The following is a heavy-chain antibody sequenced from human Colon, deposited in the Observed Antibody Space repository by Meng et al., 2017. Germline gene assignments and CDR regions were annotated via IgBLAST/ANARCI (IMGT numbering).Heavy chain of an antibody. Sequence: QVQLQESGPRLVKPSQTLYPTCTVSGDSVSSNSYYWTWIRQHPGTGLEWIGYIYSGGISHYNPSLKSRITMSIDTSKNQFSLQLTSVTAADTAIYYCARDPLAVGPTDRGLDSWGQGTLVTVSS. J-gene: IGHJ4*02. D-gene: IGHD1-26*01. CDR2: IYSGGIS. V-gene: IGHV4-31*03. CDR1: GDSVSSNSYY. CDR3: ARDPLAVGPTDRGLDS.